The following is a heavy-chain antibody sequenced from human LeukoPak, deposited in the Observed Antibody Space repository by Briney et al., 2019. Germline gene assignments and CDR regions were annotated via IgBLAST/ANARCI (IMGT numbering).Heavy chain of an antibody. V-gene: IGHV3-21*01. J-gene: IGHJ5*02. CDR1: GFTFSSYS. Sequence: GGSLRLSCAPSGFTFSSYSMNWGRQDPGKRLEWVSSISSSSSYIYYADSVKGRITISRDNAKNSLYLQMNSLRAEDTAVYYCARDRVYYDSSGYHGSWGQGTLVTVSS. CDR3: ARDRVYYDSSGYHGS. D-gene: IGHD3-22*01. CDR2: ISSSSSYI.